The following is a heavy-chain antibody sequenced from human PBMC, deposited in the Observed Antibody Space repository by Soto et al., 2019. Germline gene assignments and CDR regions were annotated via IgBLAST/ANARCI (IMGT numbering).Heavy chain of an antibody. CDR2: FDPEDGET. J-gene: IGHJ4*02. D-gene: IGHD3-22*01. CDR1: GYTLTELS. Sequence: ASVKVSCKVSGYTLTELSMHWVRQAPGKGLEWMGGFDPEDGETIYAQKFQGRVTMTEDTSTDTAYMELSSLRSEDTAVYYCATGTMDYDSSGYFDRTYFDYWGQGTLVTVSS. V-gene: IGHV1-24*01. CDR3: ATGTMDYDSSGYFDRTYFDY.